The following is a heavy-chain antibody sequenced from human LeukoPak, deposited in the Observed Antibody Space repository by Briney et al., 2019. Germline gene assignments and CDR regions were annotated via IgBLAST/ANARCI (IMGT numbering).Heavy chain of an antibody. D-gene: IGHD5-18*01. CDR1: GGSISSYY. CDR2: IYYSGST. CDR3: ARGSRRGVDTAMVKDY. V-gene: IGHV4-59*01. J-gene: IGHJ4*02. Sequence: SETLSLTCTVSGGSISSYYWSWIRQPPGKGLEWIGYIYYSGSTNYNPSLKSRVTISVDTSKNQFSLKLSSVTAADTAVYYCARGSRRGVDTAMVKDYWGQGTLVTVSS.